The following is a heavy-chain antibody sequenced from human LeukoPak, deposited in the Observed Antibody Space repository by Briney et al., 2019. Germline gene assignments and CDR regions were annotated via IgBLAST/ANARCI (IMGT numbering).Heavy chain of an antibody. J-gene: IGHJ4*02. CDR3: ARGGGDSSGYLDFDY. D-gene: IGHD3-22*01. V-gene: IGHV3-13*04. Sequence: QPGGSLRLSCAASGFTFSSYDMHWVRQATGKGLEWVSAIGTAGDTYYPGSVKGRFTISRENAKNSLYLQMNSLRAGDTAVYYCARGGGDSSGYLDFDYWGQGTLVTVSS. CDR2: IGTAGDT. CDR1: GFTFSSYD.